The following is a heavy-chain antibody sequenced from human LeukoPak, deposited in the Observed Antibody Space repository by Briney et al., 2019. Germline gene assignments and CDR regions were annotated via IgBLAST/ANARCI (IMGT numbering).Heavy chain of an antibody. CDR3: ARDTLAVAGSDAFDI. CDR2: ISSSGSTI. Sequence: GGSLRLSCAASGFTFSNYGMHWVRQAPGKGLEWVSYISSSGSTIYYADSVKGRFTISRDNAKNSLYLQMNSLRAEDTAVYYCARDTLAVAGSDAFDIWGQGTMVTVSS. D-gene: IGHD6-19*01. J-gene: IGHJ3*02. V-gene: IGHV3-48*04. CDR1: GFTFSNYG.